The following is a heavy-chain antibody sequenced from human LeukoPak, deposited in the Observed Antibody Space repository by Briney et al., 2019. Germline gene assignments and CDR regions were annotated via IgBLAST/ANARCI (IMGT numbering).Heavy chain of an antibody. CDR1: GGSISSYY. CDR2: IDYSGST. Sequence: PSETLSLTCTVSGGSISSYYWSWIRQPPGKGLEWIGYIDYSGSTNYNPSLKSRVTISVDTSKNQFSLTLTSVTAADPAVYFCARGGYYGSGNDFRFDPWGQGTQVTVSS. V-gene: IGHV4-59*13. D-gene: IGHD3-10*01. J-gene: IGHJ5*02. CDR3: ARGGYYGSGNDFRFDP.